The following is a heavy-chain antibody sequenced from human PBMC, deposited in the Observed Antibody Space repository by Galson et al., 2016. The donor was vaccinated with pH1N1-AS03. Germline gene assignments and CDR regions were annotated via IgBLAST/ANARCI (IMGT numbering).Heavy chain of an antibody. CDR1: GFTFRRYW. J-gene: IGHJ6*02. CDR3: ARDDDLYSMDV. CDR2: INPGGTYT. Sequence: SLRLSCAASGFTFRRYWMHWVRQAPGKGLECVSRINPGGTYTSYGDSVKGSFTISTDNAENTLYLRMNSLRADDTAVYYCARDDDLYSMDVWGHGTTVTASS. V-gene: IGHV3-74*01. D-gene: IGHD2-15*01.